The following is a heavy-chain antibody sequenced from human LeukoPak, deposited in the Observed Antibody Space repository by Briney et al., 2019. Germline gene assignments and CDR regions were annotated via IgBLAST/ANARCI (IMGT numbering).Heavy chain of an antibody. V-gene: IGHV1-8*01. D-gene: IGHD6-13*01. Sequence: ASVKVSCKASGYTFTSYDINWVRQAPGQGLEWMGWMNPNSGNTGYAQKFQGRVTMTRNTSISTAYMELSSLRSEDTAVYYCARNLAAAAPSGYWGQGTLVTVSS. CDR3: ARNLAAAAPSGY. CDR1: GYTFTSYD. CDR2: MNPNSGNT. J-gene: IGHJ4*02.